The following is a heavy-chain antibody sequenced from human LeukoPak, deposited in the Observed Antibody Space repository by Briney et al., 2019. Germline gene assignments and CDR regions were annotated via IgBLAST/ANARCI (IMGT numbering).Heavy chain of an antibody. CDR3: ARGRQLERLYAFDI. CDR2: IIPIFGTA. V-gene: IGHV1-69*01. Sequence: SVKVSCKASGGTFSSYAISWVRQAPGRGLEWMGGIIPIFGTANYAQKFQGRVTITADESTSTAYMELSSLRSEDTAVYYCARGRQLERLYAFDIWGQGTMVTVSS. J-gene: IGHJ3*02. D-gene: IGHD1-1*01. CDR1: GGTFSSYA.